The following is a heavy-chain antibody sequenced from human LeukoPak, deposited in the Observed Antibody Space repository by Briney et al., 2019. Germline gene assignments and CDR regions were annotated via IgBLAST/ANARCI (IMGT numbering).Heavy chain of an antibody. V-gene: IGHV4-39*01. CDR1: GGSISSSSYY. CDR2: IYYSGST. Sequence: SETLSLTCTVSGGSISSSSYYWGGIRQPPGKGLEWIGSIYYSGSTYYNPSLKSRVTISVDTSKNQFSLKLSSVTAADTAVYYCARRRRGYSDYWGQGTLVTVSS. D-gene: IGHD5-18*01. J-gene: IGHJ4*02. CDR3: ARRRRGYSDY.